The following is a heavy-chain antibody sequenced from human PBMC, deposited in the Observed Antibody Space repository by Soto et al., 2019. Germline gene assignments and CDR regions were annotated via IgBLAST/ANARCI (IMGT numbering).Heavy chain of an antibody. CDR3: AGTVEIPYYHGMDV. D-gene: IGHD4-4*01. V-gene: IGHV1-69*01. CDR2: VIPLFDTA. CDR1: GGIFTNNA. Sequence: QVQVVQSGAEVKKPGSSVKVSCKVSGGIFTNNAISWVRQAPGQGLEWLGGVIPLFDTAYYAQIFRGRLRISADGATTTAYMELSGLTSADTAVYYCAGTVEIPYYHGMDVWGQGTTVTVSS. J-gene: IGHJ6*02.